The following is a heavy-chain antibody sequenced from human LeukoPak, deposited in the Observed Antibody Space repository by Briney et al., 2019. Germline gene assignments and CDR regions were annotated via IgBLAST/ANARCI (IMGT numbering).Heavy chain of an antibody. D-gene: IGHD1-7*01. V-gene: IGHV4-4*07. Sequence: SETLSLTCTVSGGSISSYYWSWIRQPAGEGLEWIGRIYTSGSTNYNPSLKSRVTMSVDTSKNQFSLKLSSVTAADTAVYYCTLTGTGGWLDPWGQGTLVTVSS. CDR2: IYTSGST. CDR3: TLTGTGGWLDP. CDR1: GGSISSYY. J-gene: IGHJ5*02.